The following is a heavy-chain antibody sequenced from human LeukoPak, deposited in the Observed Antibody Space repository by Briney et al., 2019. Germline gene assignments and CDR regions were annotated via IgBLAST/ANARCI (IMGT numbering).Heavy chain of an antibody. CDR3: ARDHYQNTYYYDSSGYLI. V-gene: IGHV3-21*01. Sequence: GGSLRLSCAASGFTFEASAMSWVRQAPGKGLEWVSSISSSSSYIYYADSVKGRFTISRDNAKNSLYLQMNSLRAEDTAVYYCARDHYQNTYYYDSSGYLIWGQGTMVTVSS. J-gene: IGHJ3*02. CDR1: GFTFEASA. D-gene: IGHD3-22*01. CDR2: ISSSSSYI.